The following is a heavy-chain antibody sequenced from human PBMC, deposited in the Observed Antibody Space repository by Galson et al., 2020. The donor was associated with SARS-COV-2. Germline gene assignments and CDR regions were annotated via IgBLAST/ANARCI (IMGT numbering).Heavy chain of an antibody. D-gene: IGHD1-20*01. V-gene: IGHV6-1*01. J-gene: IGHJ3*02. CDR2: TYYRSKWFN. CDR1: GDSVSSNSAA. CDR3: ARVIYNNNWHDAFDI. Sequence: SQTLSLTCAISGDSVSSNSAAWNWIRQSPSRGLEWLGRTYYRSKWFNNYAISVKSRITINPDTSKNQFSLQLNSVTPEDTAVYYCARVIYNNNWHDAFDIWGQGTMVTVSS.